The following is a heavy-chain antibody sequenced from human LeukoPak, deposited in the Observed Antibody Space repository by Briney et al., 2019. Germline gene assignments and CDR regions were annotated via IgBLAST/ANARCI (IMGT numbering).Heavy chain of an antibody. CDR2: ISYDGSNK. CDR3: AKDLGRYYYYYGMDV. CDR1: GYTFTGYY. V-gene: IGHV3-30*18. J-gene: IGHJ6*02. Sequence: SCKASGYTFTGYYMHWVRQAPGKGLEWVAVISYDGSNKYYADSVKGRFTISRDNSKNTLYLQMNSLRAEDTAVYYCAKDLGRYYYYYGMDVWGQGTTVTVSS.